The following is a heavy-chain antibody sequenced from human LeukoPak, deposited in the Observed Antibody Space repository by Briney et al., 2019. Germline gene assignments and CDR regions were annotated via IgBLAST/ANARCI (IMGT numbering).Heavy chain of an antibody. J-gene: IGHJ4*02. CDR1: GGSFSGYY. CDR2: INHSGGT. Sequence: SETLSLTCAFYGGSFSGYYWSWIRQPPGKGLEWIGEINHSGGTTYNPSLKSRVTISLDTSKNQFSLKLSSVTAADTAVYYCAREDSSGVHFDYWGQGTLVTVSS. CDR3: AREDSSGVHFDY. V-gene: IGHV4-34*01. D-gene: IGHD3-22*01.